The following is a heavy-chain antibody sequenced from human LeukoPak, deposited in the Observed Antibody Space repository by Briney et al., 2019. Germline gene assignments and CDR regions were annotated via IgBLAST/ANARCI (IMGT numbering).Heavy chain of an antibody. Sequence: GGSXRLXXXXSXFTFSSYAMSWVRQAPGKGLEWVSAISGSGGSTYYADSVKGRFTISRDNSKNTLYLQMNSLRAEDTAVYYCAKSPLAVAHRWGQGTLVTVSS. CDR1: XFTFSSYA. V-gene: IGHV3-23*01. CDR2: ISGSGGST. J-gene: IGHJ4*02. D-gene: IGHD6-19*01. CDR3: AKSPLAVAHR.